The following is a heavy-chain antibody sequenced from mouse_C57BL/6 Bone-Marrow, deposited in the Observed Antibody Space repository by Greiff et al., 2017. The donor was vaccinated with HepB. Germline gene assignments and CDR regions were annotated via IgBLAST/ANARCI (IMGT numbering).Heavy chain of an antibody. CDR2: IYPGDGDT. J-gene: IGHJ2*01. V-gene: IGHV1-80*01. Sequence: VKLQESGAELVKPGASVKISCKASGYAFSSYWMNWVKQRPGKGLEWIGQIYPGDGDTNYNGKFKDKATLTADKSSSTAYMQLSSLTSEDSAVYYCARPVVGGDFDYWGQGTTLTVSS. CDR3: ARPVVGGDFDY. D-gene: IGHD1-1*01. CDR1: GYAFSSYW.